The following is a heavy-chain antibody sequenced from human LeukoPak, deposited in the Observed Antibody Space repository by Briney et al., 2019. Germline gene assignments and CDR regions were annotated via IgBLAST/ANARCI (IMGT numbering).Heavy chain of an antibody. CDR2: MNPNGGNT. J-gene: IGHJ6*02. Sequence: ASVKVSCKASGYTFTSYDINWVRQARGQGLEWMGWMNPNGGNTGYAQKFQGRVTMTRNTSISTAYMELSSLRSEDTAVYYCARGSSSWYQPYDYYGMDVWGQGTTVTVSS. CDR3: ARGSSSWYQPYDYYGMDV. CDR1: GYTFTSYD. D-gene: IGHD6-13*01. V-gene: IGHV1-8*01.